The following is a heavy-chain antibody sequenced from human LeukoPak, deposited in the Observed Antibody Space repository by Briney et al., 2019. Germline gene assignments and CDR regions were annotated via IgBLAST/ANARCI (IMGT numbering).Heavy chain of an antibody. J-gene: IGHJ4*02. D-gene: IGHD3-16*01. V-gene: IGHV4-61*02. CDR1: GGSISSGSYY. Sequence: TSQTLSLTCTVSGGSISSGSYYWSWIRQPAGKGLEWIGRIYTSGSTNYNPSLKSRGTIVLDTSRNQFSLRLSSVTAADPAVYYCTQGAGWLIDYWGQGILVSVSS. CDR3: TQGAGWLIDY. CDR2: IYTSGST.